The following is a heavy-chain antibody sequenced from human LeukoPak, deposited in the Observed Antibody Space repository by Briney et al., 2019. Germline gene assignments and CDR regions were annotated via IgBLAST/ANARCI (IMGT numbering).Heavy chain of an antibody. D-gene: IGHD3-22*01. Sequence: PGGSLRLSCAASGFTFSSYAMSWVRQAPGKGLEWVSAISGSGGSTYYADSVKGRFTISRDNAKNSLYLQMNSLRAEDTAVYYCARYDSSGPDYWGQGTLVTVSS. CDR1: GFTFSSYA. CDR3: ARYDSSGPDY. CDR2: ISGSGGST. V-gene: IGHV3-23*01. J-gene: IGHJ4*02.